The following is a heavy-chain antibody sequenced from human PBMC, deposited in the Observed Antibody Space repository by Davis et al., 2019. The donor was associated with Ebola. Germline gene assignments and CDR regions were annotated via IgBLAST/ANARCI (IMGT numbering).Heavy chain of an antibody. D-gene: IGHD2-21*02. Sequence: PSETLSLTCTVSGGSISSSSYYWGWIRQPPGKGLEWIGSIYYSGSTYYNPSLKSRVTISVDTSKNQFSLKLSSVTAADTAVYYCASRGPRRGDWNYWGQGTLVTVSS. CDR3: ASRGPRRGDWNY. V-gene: IGHV4-39*01. J-gene: IGHJ4*02. CDR1: GGSISSSSYY. CDR2: IYYSGST.